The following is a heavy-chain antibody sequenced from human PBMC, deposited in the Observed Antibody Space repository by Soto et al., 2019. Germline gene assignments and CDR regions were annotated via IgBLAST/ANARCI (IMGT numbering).Heavy chain of an antibody. CDR3: ARDSCAGDCGGTEF. CDR1: GFTFTSYG. Sequence: QVQLVESGGGVVQPGRSLRLSCSASGFTFTSYGMHWVRQSPGKGLEWVAVIWADGSGKYYADSVKGRFTLSRDNSKNTLFLQMTSVRDEDTAVYFCARDSCAGDCGGTEFWGQGTLVTVSS. D-gene: IGHD2-21*02. J-gene: IGHJ4*02. V-gene: IGHV3-33*01. CDR2: IWADGSGK.